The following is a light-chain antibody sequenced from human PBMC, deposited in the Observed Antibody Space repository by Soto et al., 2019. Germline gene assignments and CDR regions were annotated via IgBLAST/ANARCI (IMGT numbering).Light chain of an antibody. CDR2: NVT. V-gene: IGLV2-11*01. J-gene: IGLJ1*01. CDR1: NSDVGRYNF. Sequence: QSVLAQPASVSGSPGQSVTISCTGTNSDVGRYNFVSWYQQHPGKAPKLMVYNVTERASGVPDRFSGSKSANTASLTISGLQAEDEADYSCCSYADNFSYVFGTGTKVTVL. CDR3: CSYADNFSYV.